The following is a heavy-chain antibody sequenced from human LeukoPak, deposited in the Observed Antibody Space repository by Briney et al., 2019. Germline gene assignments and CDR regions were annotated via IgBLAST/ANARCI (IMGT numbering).Heavy chain of an antibody. CDR2: IWYDGSNK. V-gene: IGHV3-33*08. J-gene: IGHJ5*02. D-gene: IGHD3-10*01. CDR3: ARLINMVRGVIIIGWFDP. CDR1: GFTFSSYW. Sequence: PGGSLRLSCAASGFTFSSYWMHWVRQAPGKGLEWVAVIWYDGSNKYYADSVKGRLTISRDNSKNTLYLQMNSLRAEDTAVYYCARLINMVRGVIIIGWFDPWGQGTLVTVSS.